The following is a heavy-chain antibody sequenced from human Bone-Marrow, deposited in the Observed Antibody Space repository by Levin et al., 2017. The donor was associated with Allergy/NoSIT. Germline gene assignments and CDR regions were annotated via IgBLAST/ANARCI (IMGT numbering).Heavy chain of an antibody. CDR2: IFPDDSDT. CDR1: GYTFDTYW. CDR3: ARQSKVAGKHCDF. Sequence: KVSCKGSGYTFDTYWIAWVRQRPGKGLEWMGLIFPDDSDTRYSPSFQGQVTMSVDKSISTAYVQWNSLEASDTAMYFCARQSKVAGKHCDFWGQGTLVTVSS. J-gene: IGHJ4*02. D-gene: IGHD1-26*01. V-gene: IGHV5-51*01.